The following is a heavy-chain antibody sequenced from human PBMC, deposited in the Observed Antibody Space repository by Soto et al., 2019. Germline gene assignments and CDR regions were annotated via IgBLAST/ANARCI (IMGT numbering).Heavy chain of an antibody. V-gene: IGHV4-4*02. J-gene: IGHJ3*02. D-gene: IGHD4-17*01. CDR2: IYHSGST. CDR1: GGSISSSNW. Sequence: QVQLQESGPGLVKPSGTLSLTCAVSGGSISSSNWWSWVRQPPGKGLEWIGEIYHSGSTNYNPSLMSRVTISVDKSKNQFSLKLSSVTAAYTAVYYCARFMTTVTNLAFDIWGQGTMVTVSS. CDR3: ARFMTTVTNLAFDI.